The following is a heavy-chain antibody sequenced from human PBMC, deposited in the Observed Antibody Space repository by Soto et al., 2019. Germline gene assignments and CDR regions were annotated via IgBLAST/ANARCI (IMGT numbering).Heavy chain of an antibody. D-gene: IGHD3-22*01. CDR1: GFTFTNYD. CDR2: IGTAGDT. V-gene: IGHV3-13*01. Sequence: PGGSLRLSCADSGFTFTNYDIYGVRQATGKGLEWVSAIGTAGDTYYSDSVKGRFTISREDAKSSVYLQMTSLSAGDTAVYFCARDLDDRYKRSMDVWGQGTTVTVS. CDR3: ARDLDDRYKRSMDV. J-gene: IGHJ6*02.